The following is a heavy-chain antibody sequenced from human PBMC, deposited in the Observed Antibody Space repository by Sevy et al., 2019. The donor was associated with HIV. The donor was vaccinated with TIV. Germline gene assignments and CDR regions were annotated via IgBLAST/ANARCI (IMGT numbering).Heavy chain of an antibody. CDR3: AAGTIDY. D-gene: IGHD1-1*01. CDR1: GLSLKDFE. CDR2: INRTSESI. V-gene: IGHV3-48*03. Sequence: GESLKISCVVSGLSLKDFEMNWVRQTPGKGLEWLSYINRTSESIYYADSVKGRFTISRDNAKNSLYLQMNNLRAEDTALYYCAAGTIDYWGQGTLVTVSS. J-gene: IGHJ4*02.